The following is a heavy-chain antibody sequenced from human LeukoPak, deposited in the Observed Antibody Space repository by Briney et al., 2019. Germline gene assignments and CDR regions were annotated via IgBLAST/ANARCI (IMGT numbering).Heavy chain of an antibody. CDR1: GGSISSYY. CDR2: IYYSGST. D-gene: IGHD6-13*01. Sequence: SETLSLTCTVSGGSISSYYWSWIRQPPGKGLEWIGYIYYSGSTNYNPSLKSRVTISVDTSKNQFSLKLSSVTAADTAVYYCARVGIGVGAAAGVHYYYYYYMDVWGKGTTVTVSS. J-gene: IGHJ6*03. CDR3: ARVGIGVGAAAGVHYYYYYYMDV. V-gene: IGHV4-59*01.